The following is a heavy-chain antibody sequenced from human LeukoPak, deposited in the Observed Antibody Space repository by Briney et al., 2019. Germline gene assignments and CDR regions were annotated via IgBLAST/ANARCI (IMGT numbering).Heavy chain of an antibody. Sequence: GGSLRLSCAVSGITFSSYWMHWVRQAPGKGLEWVSSISSSSSYIYYADSVKGRFTISRDNAKNSLYLQMNSLRAEDTAVYYCARDAFYYYGSGSYSDWGQGTLVTVSS. D-gene: IGHD3-10*01. CDR1: GITFSSYW. CDR2: ISSSSSYI. J-gene: IGHJ4*02. CDR3: ARDAFYYYGSGSYSD. V-gene: IGHV3-21*01.